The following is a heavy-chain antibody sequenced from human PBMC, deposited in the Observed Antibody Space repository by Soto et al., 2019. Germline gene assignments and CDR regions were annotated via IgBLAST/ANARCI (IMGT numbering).Heavy chain of an antibody. J-gene: IGHJ4*02. Sequence: QVQLQESGPGLVKPSETLSLTCTVSGGSITTYQWSWIRQPPGKGLEWIGGYSGFTDYNPSLESRATISADHSQNQFSLTLRSVTAADTAVYYCARDYGDYSFFFDYWGQGALVTVSS. CDR3: ARDYGDYSFFFDY. CDR2: GYSGFT. D-gene: IGHD4-17*01. V-gene: IGHV4-59*01. CDR1: GGSITTYQ.